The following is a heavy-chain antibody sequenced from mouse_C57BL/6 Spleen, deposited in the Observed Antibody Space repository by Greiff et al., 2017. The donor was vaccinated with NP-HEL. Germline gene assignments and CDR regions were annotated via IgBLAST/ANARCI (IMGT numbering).Heavy chain of an antibody. J-gene: IGHJ2*01. D-gene: IGHD2-12*01. CDR2: INPSTGGT. CDR1: GYSFTGYY. CDR3: ARWGYYTGY. Sequence: VQLKESGPELVKPGASVKISCKASGYSFTGYYMHWVKQSSEKSLEWIGEINPSTGGTSYNQKFKGKATLTVDKSSSTAYMQLKSLTSEDSAVYYCARWGYYTGYWGQGTTLTVSS. V-gene: IGHV1-43*01.